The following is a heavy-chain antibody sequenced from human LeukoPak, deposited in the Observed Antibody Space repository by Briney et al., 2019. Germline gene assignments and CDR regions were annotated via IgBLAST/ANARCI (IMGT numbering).Heavy chain of an antibody. CDR3: ARDDGNYSPYPNWFDP. Sequence: EASVKVSCKASGGTFSSYAISWVRQAPGQGLEWMGGIIPIFGTANYAQKFQGRVTITADKSTSTAYMELSSLRSEDTAVYYCARDDGNYSPYPNWFDPWGQGTLVTVSS. CDR1: GGTFSSYA. J-gene: IGHJ5*02. CDR2: IIPIFGTA. V-gene: IGHV1-69*06. D-gene: IGHD1-26*01.